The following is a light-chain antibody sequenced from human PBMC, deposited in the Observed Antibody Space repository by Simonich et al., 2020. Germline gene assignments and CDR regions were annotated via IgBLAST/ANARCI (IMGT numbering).Light chain of an antibody. V-gene: IGLV2-23*01. J-gene: IGLJ1*01. CDR2: EGS. CDR3: CSYAGSSTYV. Sequence: QSALTQPVSVSGSPGQSITISCTGTSSDVGSYNLVSWYQQHPGKAPKLMIYEGSKRPSGVSNRFSGSKSGNTASLTISGLQAEDEADYYCCSYAGSSTYVFVTGTKVTVL. CDR1: SSDVGSYNL.